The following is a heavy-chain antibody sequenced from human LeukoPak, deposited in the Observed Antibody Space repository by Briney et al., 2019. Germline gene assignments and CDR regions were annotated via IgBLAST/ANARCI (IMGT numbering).Heavy chain of an antibody. Sequence: ASVKVSCKASGYTFTGYYMHWVRQAPGQGLEWMGWINPNSGGTNYAQKFHGRVTMTRDTSISTAYMELSRLRSDDTAVYYCARGGIGNILRYFDWLRVGFDPWGQGTLVTVSS. J-gene: IGHJ5*02. CDR2: INPNSGGT. CDR1: GYTFTGYY. V-gene: IGHV1-2*02. D-gene: IGHD3-9*01. CDR3: ARGGIGNILRYFDWLRVGFDP.